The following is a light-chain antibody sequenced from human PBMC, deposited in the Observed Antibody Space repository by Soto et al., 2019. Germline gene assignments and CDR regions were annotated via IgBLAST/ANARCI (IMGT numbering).Light chain of an antibody. Sequence: DIQITQSPYTLSASVGDRVTITCRASTSIISWLAWYQQKLGKAPKLLIYAASSLESGVPSRFSGSGSVTEFPLTISSLQPDDFATYYCQQYNSYPYTFAQGTKLEIK. J-gene: IGKJ2*01. CDR3: QQYNSYPYT. V-gene: IGKV1-5*01. CDR2: AAS. CDR1: TSIISW.